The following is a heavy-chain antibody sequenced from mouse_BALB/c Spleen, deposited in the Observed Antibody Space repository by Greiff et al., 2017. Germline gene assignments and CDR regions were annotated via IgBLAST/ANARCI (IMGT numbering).Heavy chain of an antibody. CDR3: ARNYYYGSSWYFDV. J-gene: IGHJ1*01. V-gene: IGHV2-2*02. CDR1: GFSLTSYG. Sequence: QVQLKQSGPGLVQPSQSLSITCTVSGFSLTSYGVHWVRQSPGKGLEWLGVIWSGGSTDYNAAFISRLSISKDNSKSQVFFKMNSLQANDTAIYYCARNYYYGSSWYFDVCGAGTTVTVSS. CDR2: IWSGGST. D-gene: IGHD1-1*01.